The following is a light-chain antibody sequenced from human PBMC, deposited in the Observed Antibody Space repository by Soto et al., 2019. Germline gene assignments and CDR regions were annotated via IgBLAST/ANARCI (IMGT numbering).Light chain of an antibody. CDR3: QQRSNWPWT. V-gene: IGKV3-11*01. J-gene: IGKJ1*01. Sequence: EIVLTQSPATLSLSPGERATLSCRASQSVSSYLAWYQQKPGQAPRLLIYDASNRAAGIPARFSVSGSGTDFTLTISSLEPEDCAVYYCQQRSNWPWTFGQGTKVEIK. CDR1: QSVSSY. CDR2: DAS.